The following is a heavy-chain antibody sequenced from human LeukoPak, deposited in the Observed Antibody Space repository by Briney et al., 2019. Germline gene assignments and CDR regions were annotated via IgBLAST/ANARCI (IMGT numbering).Heavy chain of an antibody. D-gene: IGHD6-19*01. J-gene: IGHJ4*02. Sequence: SQTLSLTCAISGDGVSSNNAAWNWIRQSPSRGLEWLGRTYYRSKWYNDYAVSVKSRITINPDTSKNQFSLQLNSVYYCARDHGSGWYSYLDDWGQGTLVTVSS. V-gene: IGHV6-1*01. CDR2: TYYRSKWYN. CDR1: GDGVSSNNAA. CDR3: WYSYLDD.